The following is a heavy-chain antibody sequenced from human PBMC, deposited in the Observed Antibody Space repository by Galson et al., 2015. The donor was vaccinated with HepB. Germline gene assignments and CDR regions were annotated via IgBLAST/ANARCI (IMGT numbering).Heavy chain of an antibody. CDR1: GFTVSSNY. CDR2: IYSGGST. Sequence: SLRLSCAASGFTVSSNYMSWVRQAPGKGLEWVSVIYSGGSTHYADSVKGRFTISRDNSKNTLYLQMNSLRAEDTAVYYCARDAAASYYDSSGYYFDYWGQGILVTVSS. CDR3: ARDAAASYYDSSGYYFDY. J-gene: IGHJ4*02. V-gene: IGHV3-53*01. D-gene: IGHD3-22*01.